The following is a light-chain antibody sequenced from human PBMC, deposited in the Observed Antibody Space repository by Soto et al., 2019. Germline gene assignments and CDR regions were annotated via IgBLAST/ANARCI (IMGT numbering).Light chain of an antibody. J-gene: IGKJ1*01. CDR2: KAS. Sequence: DIQMTPSPSTLSASVGDRVTITCRASQSINNWLAWYQQKPGKAPKLFIFKASTLEIGVPSRFSGSGSGTEFTLDISSLQPDDFATYFCQRYESFPRTFGEGTKVEIK. CDR3: QRYESFPRT. CDR1: QSINNW. V-gene: IGKV1-5*03.